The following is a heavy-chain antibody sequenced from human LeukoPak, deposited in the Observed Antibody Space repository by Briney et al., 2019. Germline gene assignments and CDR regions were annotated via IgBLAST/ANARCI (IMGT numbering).Heavy chain of an antibody. D-gene: IGHD6-13*01. CDR3: AKGPYSSSWTYFDY. V-gene: IGHV3-7*03. CDR2: IKQDGSEK. J-gene: IGHJ4*02. Sequence: GGSLRLSCAASGFTFSSYWMSWVRQAPGKGLEWVANIKQDGSEKYYVDSVKGRFTISRDNAKNSLYLQMNSLRAEDMALYYCAKGPYSSSWTYFDYWGQGTLVTVSS. CDR1: GFTFSSYW.